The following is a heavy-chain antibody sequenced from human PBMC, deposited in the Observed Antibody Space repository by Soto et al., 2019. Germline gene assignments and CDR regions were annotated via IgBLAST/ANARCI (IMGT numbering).Heavy chain of an antibody. D-gene: IGHD3-22*01. CDR2: IDPSDSQT. V-gene: IGHV5-10-1*01. Sequence: PGESLKISCKYSEYRFSTYWIAWVRQKPGKGLEWMGRIDPSDSQTYYSPSFRGHVTISATKSITTVFLQWSSLRASDTAMYYCARQIYDSDTGPNFQYYFDSWGQGTPVTVSS. J-gene: IGHJ4*02. CDR1: EYRFSTYW. CDR3: ARQIYDSDTGPNFQYYFDS.